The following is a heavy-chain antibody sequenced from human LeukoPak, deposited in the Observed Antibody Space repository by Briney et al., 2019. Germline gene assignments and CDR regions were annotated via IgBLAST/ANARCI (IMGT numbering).Heavy chain of an antibody. D-gene: IGHD6-13*01. CDR3: ARVVYSSSWSGAYYGMDV. J-gene: IGHJ6*02. CDR2: INHSGNT. V-gene: IGHV4-34*01. CDR1: GGSFSGYY. Sequence: SETLSLTCAVYGGSFSGYYWSWIRQPPGKGLEWIGEINHSGNTNYNPSLKSRVTISVDTSKNQFSLKLSSVTAADTAVYYCARVVYSSSWSGAYYGMDVWGQGTTVTVSS.